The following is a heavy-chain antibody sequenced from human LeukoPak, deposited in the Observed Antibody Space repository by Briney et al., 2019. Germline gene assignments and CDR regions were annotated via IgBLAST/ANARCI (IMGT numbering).Heavy chain of an antibody. D-gene: IGHD5-18*01. V-gene: IGHV4-59*12. CDR1: GGSISSDY. J-gene: IGHJ3*02. CDR2: IYYSGST. Sequence: SETLSLTCTVSGGSISSDYWSWIRQPPGKGLEWIGYIYYSGSTYYNPSLQSRVTISADTSKKQFSLKLSSVTAADTAVYYCARDTPTISTWIQLWFEGVGAFDIWGQGTMVTVSS. CDR3: ARDTPTISTWIQLWFEGVGAFDI.